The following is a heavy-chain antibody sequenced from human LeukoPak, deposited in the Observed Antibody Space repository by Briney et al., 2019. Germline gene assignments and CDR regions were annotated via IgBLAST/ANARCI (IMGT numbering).Heavy chain of an antibody. Sequence: PSETLSLTCTVSGDSINNNDYYWGWIRQPPGKGLEWIGSIYHTRSTYDNPSLKSRVTMSVDKSKNQITLRLRFVTAADTAVYYCARRTYYDFWSGYSDAFDIWGQGTMVTVSS. CDR3: ARRTYYDFWSGYSDAFDI. CDR2: IYHTRST. CDR1: GDSINNNDYY. V-gene: IGHV4-39*01. J-gene: IGHJ3*02. D-gene: IGHD3-3*01.